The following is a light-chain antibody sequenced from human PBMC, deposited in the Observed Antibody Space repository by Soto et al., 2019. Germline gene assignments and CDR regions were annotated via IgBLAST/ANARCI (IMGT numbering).Light chain of an antibody. CDR3: QHYNNWPLT. Sequence: EIVLTQSPGTLSLSPGERATLSCRASQSVSNNYLAWYQQKPGQAPRLLIYDASTRATGIPARFSGSGSGTEFTLTISSLQSEDFAVYFCQHYNNWPLTFGGGTKVDIK. J-gene: IGKJ4*01. CDR2: DAS. V-gene: IGKV3-15*01. CDR1: QSVSNN.